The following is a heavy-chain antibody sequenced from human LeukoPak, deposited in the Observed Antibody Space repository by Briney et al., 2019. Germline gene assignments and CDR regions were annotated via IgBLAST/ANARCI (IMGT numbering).Heavy chain of an antibody. D-gene: IGHD5-18*01. Sequence: GGSLRLSCAASGFPFSSYAMSWVRQAPGKGLEWVSAISVSGNTYHADSVKGRFTISRDNAKNTLYLQMNSLRAEDTAVYYCARGGGYSYGSFDYWGQGTLVTVSS. V-gene: IGHV3-23*01. CDR2: ISVSGNT. J-gene: IGHJ4*02. CDR3: ARGGGYSYGSFDY. CDR1: GFPFSSYA.